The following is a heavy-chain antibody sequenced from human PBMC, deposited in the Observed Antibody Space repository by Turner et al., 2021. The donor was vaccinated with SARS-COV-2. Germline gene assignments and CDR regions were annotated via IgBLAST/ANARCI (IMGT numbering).Heavy chain of an antibody. D-gene: IGHD2-2*01. CDR3: ARDHGPVVVPAAKRAGSYYYGMDV. V-gene: IGHV3-21*01. J-gene: IGHJ6*02. CDR2: ISSSSSYI. CDR1: GFTFSTYS. Sequence: EVQLVDSGGRLVKPGGSLRLSCAPSGFTFSTYSMNWVRQAPGRGLEWVSSISSSSSYIYYADSVKGRCTISRDNAKNSLYLQMNSLGAEETAVYYCARDHGPVVVPAAKRAGSYYYGMDVWGQGTTVTVSS.